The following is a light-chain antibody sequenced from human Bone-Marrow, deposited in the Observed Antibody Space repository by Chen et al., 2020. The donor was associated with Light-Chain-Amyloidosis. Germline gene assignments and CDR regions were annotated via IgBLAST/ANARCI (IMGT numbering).Light chain of an antibody. CDR2: GSS. V-gene: IGKV3-20*01. CDR3: QQHGGSPPYT. Sequence: EIGLTQSPGTLSLSPGERATLSCRASQSVSSSYLAWYQQKPGQAPRLLIYGSSNRATGIRDRFSGSGSGTDFTLTISRLEPEDFAMYYCQQHGGSPPYTFGQGTKLEIK. J-gene: IGKJ2*01. CDR1: QSVSSSY.